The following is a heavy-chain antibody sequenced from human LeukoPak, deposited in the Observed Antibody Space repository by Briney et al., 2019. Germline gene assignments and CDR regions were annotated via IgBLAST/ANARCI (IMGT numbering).Heavy chain of an antibody. J-gene: IGHJ5*02. D-gene: IGHD4-17*01. CDR1: GFSVSNYY. CDR3: ARDRAVTQDWVEFDP. V-gene: IGHV3-66*02. CDR2: IRDGGET. Sequence: GGSLRLSCAGSGFSVSNYYMSWVRQAPGKGLEWVSLIRDGGETFYADPVKGRFTISRDNSKNTMYLQMNRLRVEDTAVYFCARDRAVTQDWVEFDPWGQGTLVTVSS.